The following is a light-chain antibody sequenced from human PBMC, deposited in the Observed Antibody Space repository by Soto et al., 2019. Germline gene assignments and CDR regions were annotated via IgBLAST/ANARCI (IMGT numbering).Light chain of an antibody. Sequence: DIEMTQSPSTLSASVGDRVTITCRASQSISSWLAWYQQKPGKAPKLLIYKASSFESGVPSRFSGSGSCTEFTLTIISIQPDDFATYYCQHYNSYPSTFGEGTKVEIK. CDR1: QSISSW. J-gene: IGKJ1*01. V-gene: IGKV1-5*03. CDR2: KAS. CDR3: QHYNSYPST.